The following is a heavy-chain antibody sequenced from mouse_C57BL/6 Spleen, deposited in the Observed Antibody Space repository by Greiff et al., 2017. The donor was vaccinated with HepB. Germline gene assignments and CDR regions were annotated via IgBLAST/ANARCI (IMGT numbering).Heavy chain of an antibody. V-gene: IGHV1-15*01. CDR2: IDPETGGT. Sequence: VQLQQSGAELVRPGASVTLSCKASGYTFTDYEMHWVKQTPVHGLEWIGAIDPETGGTAYNQKFKGKAILTADKSSSTAYMELRSLTSEDSAVYYCTREGDDYDAADPYYARDYWGQGTSVTVSS. CDR3: TREGDDYDAADPYYARDY. J-gene: IGHJ4*01. D-gene: IGHD2-4*01. CDR1: GYTFTDYE.